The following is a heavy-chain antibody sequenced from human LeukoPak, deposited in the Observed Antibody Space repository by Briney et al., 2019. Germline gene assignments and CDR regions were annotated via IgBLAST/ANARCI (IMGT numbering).Heavy chain of an antibody. D-gene: IGHD6-19*01. CDR1: GLTFRSYA. CDR3: AKDARRTSGWYFFDY. J-gene: IGHJ4*02. Sequence: GGSLRLSCAASGLTFRSYAVTWVRQAPGKGLEWVSVISDSGSITYYADSVKGRFTISRDNSKNTLFLQMNSLRAEDTAVYYCAKDARRTSGWYFFDYWGQGSLVTVSS. V-gene: IGHV3-23*01. CDR2: ISDSGSIT.